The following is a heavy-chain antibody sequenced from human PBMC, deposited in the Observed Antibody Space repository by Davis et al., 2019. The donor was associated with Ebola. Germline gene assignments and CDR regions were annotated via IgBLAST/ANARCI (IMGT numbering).Heavy chain of an antibody. CDR1: GFTFSSYW. D-gene: IGHD6-13*01. V-gene: IGHV5-51*01. Sequence: PGGSLRLSCAASGFTFSSYWMSWVRQMPGKGLEWMGIIYPGDSDTRYSPSFQGQVTISADKSISTAYLQWSSLKASDTAMYYCAIPAKYSSSWYFDYWGQGTLVTVSS. J-gene: IGHJ4*02. CDR2: IYPGDSDT. CDR3: AIPAKYSSSWYFDY.